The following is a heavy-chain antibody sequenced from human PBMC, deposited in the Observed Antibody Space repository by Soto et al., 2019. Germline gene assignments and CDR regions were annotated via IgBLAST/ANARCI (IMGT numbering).Heavy chain of an antibody. CDR2: ISEHNGNT. D-gene: IGHD1-1*01. CDR1: GYTFTSYG. Sequence: QVHLVQSGAEVKKPGASVKVSCKASGYTFTSYGITWVRQAPGQGIEWMGWISEHNGNTDYAQKLQSRVIVTRDTSTSTAYMEQSSPISDDAAVYCCARGRYGDYWGQGALVTVSS. CDR3: ARGRYGDY. V-gene: IGHV1-18*01. J-gene: IGHJ4*02.